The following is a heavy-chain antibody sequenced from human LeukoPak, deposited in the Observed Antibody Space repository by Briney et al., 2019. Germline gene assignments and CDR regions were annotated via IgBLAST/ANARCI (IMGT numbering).Heavy chain of an antibody. CDR2: IYPGDSDT. CDR3: ARGSLVVVAAGWFDP. CDR1: GYSFTSYW. D-gene: IGHD2-15*01. V-gene: IGHV5-51*01. J-gene: IGHJ5*02. Sequence: GESLKISCKGSGYSFTSYWIGWVRQMPGKGLEWMGIIYPGDSDTRYSPSFQGQVTISADKSISTAYLQWSSQKASDTAMYYCARGSLVVVAAGWFDPWGQGTLVTVSS.